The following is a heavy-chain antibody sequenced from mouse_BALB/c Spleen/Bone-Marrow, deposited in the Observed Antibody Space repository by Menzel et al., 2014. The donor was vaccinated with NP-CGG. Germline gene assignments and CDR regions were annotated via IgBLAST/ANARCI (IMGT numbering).Heavy chain of an antibody. D-gene: IGHD2-4*01. CDR3: AREGLRAWFVY. CDR1: GYTFTSYT. J-gene: IGHJ3*01. CDR2: INPSSDYT. V-gene: IGHV1-4*01. Sequence: VQGVESGAELARPGASVKMSCKASGYTFTSYTIHWVKQRPGQGLEWIGYINPSSDYTNYNQKFKERATLTADKSSSTAYMQLSSLTSEDSAVYYCAREGLRAWFVYWGQGTLVTVSA.